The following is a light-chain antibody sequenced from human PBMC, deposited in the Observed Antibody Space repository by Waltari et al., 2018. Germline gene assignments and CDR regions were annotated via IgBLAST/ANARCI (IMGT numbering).Light chain of an antibody. CDR1: QSISSL. CDR3: LQYNTYPVT. Sequence: DIQMTQSPSTLSASVGDRVTITCRASQSISSLLAWYQQKSGKAPKFLIYKASSLASGVPSRFSGSRSATEFTLTISSLQPDDFATYYCLQYNTYPVTFGQGTRLEIK. CDR2: KAS. J-gene: IGKJ5*01. V-gene: IGKV1-5*03.